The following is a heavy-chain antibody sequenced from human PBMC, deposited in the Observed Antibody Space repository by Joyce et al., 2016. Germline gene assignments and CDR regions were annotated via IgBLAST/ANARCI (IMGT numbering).Heavy chain of an antibody. J-gene: IGHJ4*02. CDR2: VDPEEGET. Sequence: QVQLVQSGAEVKKPGASVKVSCKVSGYTLIELYMHWVRQAPGKGLGWMGSVDPEEGETIHAQKFRDRVTMTGDTSADTVYMEVSGLKSDDTAVYFCSAGKYGDYLDYWGQGTLVTVSS. D-gene: IGHD4-17*01. CDR3: SAGKYGDYLDY. CDR1: GYTLIELY. V-gene: IGHV1-24*01.